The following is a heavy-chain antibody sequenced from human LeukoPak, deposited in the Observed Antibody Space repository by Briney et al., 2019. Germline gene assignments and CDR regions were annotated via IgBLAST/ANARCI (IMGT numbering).Heavy chain of an antibody. D-gene: IGHD3-16*01. CDR3: ARDAYFDH. Sequence: ASVRVSCKASGYTFTAYRMHWVRQAPGQGLAWMGWINPDTGDKNYAQNFQGRVTMTRDMTFTTAYMDLDSLTSDDTAVYYCARDAYFDHWGQGTLVTVSS. CDR1: GYTFTAYR. CDR2: INPDTGDK. J-gene: IGHJ4*02. V-gene: IGHV1-2*02.